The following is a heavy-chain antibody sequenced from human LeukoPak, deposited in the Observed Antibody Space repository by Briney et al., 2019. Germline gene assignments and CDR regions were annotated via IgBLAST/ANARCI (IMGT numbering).Heavy chain of an antibody. CDR2: IYYSGGT. CDR1: GCSISSSNYY. V-gene: IGHV4-39*07. J-gene: IGHJ6*03. CDR3: ARDPKFDYLKDV. Sequence: PSESLSLTCTASGCSISSSNYYWGWLRQPPGQELEWFGSIYYSGGTNYKQNLKSRVTISVDTSKNQFYLNLSTLTAADTAVYYCARDPKFDYLKDVWDKGITI.